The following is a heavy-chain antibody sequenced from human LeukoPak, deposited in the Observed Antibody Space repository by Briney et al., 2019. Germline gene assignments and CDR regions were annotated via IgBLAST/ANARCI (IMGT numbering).Heavy chain of an antibody. Sequence: SETLSLTCTVSGGSISSSSYYWGWIRQPPGKGLEWIGSIYYSGSTYYNPSLKSRVTISVDTSKNQFSLKLSSVTAADTAVYYCARESRLAAAGTASYDYWGQGTLVTVSS. CDR2: IYYSGST. CDR3: ARESRLAAAGTASYDY. V-gene: IGHV4-39*07. CDR1: GGSISSSSYY. J-gene: IGHJ4*02. D-gene: IGHD6-13*01.